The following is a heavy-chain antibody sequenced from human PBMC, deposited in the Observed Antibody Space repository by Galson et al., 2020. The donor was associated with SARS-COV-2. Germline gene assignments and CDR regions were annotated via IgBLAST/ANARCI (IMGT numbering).Heavy chain of an antibody. V-gene: IGHV3-30*04. J-gene: IGHJ4*02. D-gene: IGHD6-13*01. CDR2: ISYDGSNK. CDR1: GFTFSSYA. Sequence: GESLKISCAASGFTFSSYAMHWVRQAPGKGLEWVAVISYDGSNKYYADSVKGRFTISRDNSKNTLYLQMNSLRAEDTAVYYCARAIAAAGNFDYWGQGTLVTVSS. CDR3: ARAIAAAGNFDY.